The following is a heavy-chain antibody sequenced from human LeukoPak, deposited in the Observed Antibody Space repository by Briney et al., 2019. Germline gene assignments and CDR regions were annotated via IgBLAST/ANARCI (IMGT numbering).Heavy chain of an antibody. D-gene: IGHD3-10*01. CDR1: GFNFDEYA. CDR2: IYRDSSVK. CDR3: ARYGSGSNYRDPFDS. J-gene: IGHJ4*02. V-gene: IGHV3-48*01. Sequence: PGGSLRLSCVASGFNFDEYAMNWVRQAPGKGLEWISCIYRDSSVKHYADSVRGRFTVSRDNAKNSVYLQMNSLRAEDTAAYFCARYGSGSNYRDPFDSWGQGTLVTVSS.